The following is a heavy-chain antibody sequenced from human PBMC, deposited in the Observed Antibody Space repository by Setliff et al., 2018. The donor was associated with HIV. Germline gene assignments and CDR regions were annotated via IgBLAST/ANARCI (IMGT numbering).Heavy chain of an antibody. J-gene: IGHJ3*02. Sequence: ASVKVSCKASAYTFIDYHLFWVRHAPGQGLEWMGWISPNSGDTLYARKFQGRVTMTSDTSVSTAYMEIRRLKTTDTALYYCARYSGRRNWVKTYAFDIWGQGTMVTVSS. CDR2: ISPNSGDT. D-gene: IGHD7-27*01. CDR1: AYTFIDYH. CDR3: ARYSGRRNWVKTYAFDI. V-gene: IGHV1-2*02.